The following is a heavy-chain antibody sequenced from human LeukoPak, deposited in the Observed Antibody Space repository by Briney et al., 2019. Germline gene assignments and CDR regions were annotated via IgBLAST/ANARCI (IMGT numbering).Heavy chain of an antibody. J-gene: IGHJ5*02. CDR3: ARDSMITFGGVIVLPENWFDP. D-gene: IGHD3-16*02. CDR1: GFTFSSYS. CDR2: ISSSSSYI. Sequence: PGGSLRLSXAASGFTFSSYSMNWVRQAPGKGLEWVSSISSSSSYIYYADSVKGRFTISRDNAKNLLYLQMNSLRAEDTAVYYCARDSMITFGGVIVLPENWFDPWGQGTLVTVSS. V-gene: IGHV3-21*01.